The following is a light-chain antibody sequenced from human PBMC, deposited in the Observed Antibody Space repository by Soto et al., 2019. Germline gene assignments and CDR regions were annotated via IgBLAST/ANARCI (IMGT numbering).Light chain of an antibody. V-gene: IGKV1-27*01. J-gene: IGKJ4*01. Sequence: DIQMTQSPSSLSASVGDRVIITCRASQGINNFLAWYQQKPGKVPELLIDAASILQSVVPARFSGSGSGTDCILSISSLQPEDVATYYWQKDDCGPPTLGGGTKVEIK. CDR2: AAS. CDR3: QKDDCGPPT. CDR1: QGINNF.